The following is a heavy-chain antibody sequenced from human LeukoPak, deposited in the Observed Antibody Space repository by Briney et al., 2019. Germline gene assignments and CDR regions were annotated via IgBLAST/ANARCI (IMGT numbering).Heavy chain of an antibody. D-gene: IGHD4-17*01. J-gene: IGHJ5*01. Sequence: SETLSLTCTVSGYSIKTSYHWSWGRQPPGKGLEWVATIHHSGDIIYHPSLKSPATITMQTSNIDYSLPLKSVTAADTAVYYCARHQFDFGEYEFDSWGQGALVTVSS. V-gene: IGHV4-38-2*02. CDR1: GYSIKTSYH. CDR2: IHHSGDI. CDR3: ARHQFDFGEYEFDS.